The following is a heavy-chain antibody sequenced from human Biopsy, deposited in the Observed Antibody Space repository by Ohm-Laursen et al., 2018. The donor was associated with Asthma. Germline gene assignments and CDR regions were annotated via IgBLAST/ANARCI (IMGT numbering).Heavy chain of an antibody. D-gene: IGHD2-15*01. V-gene: IGHV4-39*07. J-gene: IGHJ4*02. Sequence: SDTLSLTCTGSGASITSSAYYWGWIRQPPGKGLEWIGSMYYGETTYYSPSLKSRVTISVDTSKKQISLRLSSVIAADTAVYYCAGFCSGGNCPDHWGQGTLVTVSS. CDR1: GASITSSAYY. CDR2: MYYGETT. CDR3: AGFCSGGNCPDH.